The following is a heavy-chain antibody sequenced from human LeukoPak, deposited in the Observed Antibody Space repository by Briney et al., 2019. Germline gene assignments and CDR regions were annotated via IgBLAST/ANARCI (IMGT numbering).Heavy chain of an antibody. J-gene: IGHJ4*02. Sequence: SETLSLTCTVSGGSISSYLWSWIRQPPGKGLEWIGYIYYSGSTSYNPSLESRVTISVDTSKSQFSLKLSSVTAADTAVYYCARGGGVVGFDYWGQGTLVTVSS. CDR3: ARGGGVVGFDY. V-gene: IGHV4-59*08. CDR2: IYYSGST. D-gene: IGHD3-3*01. CDR1: GGSISSYL.